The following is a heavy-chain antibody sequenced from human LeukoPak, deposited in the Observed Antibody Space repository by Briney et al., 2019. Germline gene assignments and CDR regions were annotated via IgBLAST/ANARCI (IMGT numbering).Heavy chain of an antibody. CDR1: GFTFSNAW. D-gene: IGHD3-16*02. Sequence: GGSLRLSCAASGFTFSNAWMSWVRQAPGKGLEWVGRIKSKTDGGTTDYAAPVKGRFTISRDDSKNTMYLQMNSLKTEDTAVYYCTSGGGNYDYVWGSYRPIGDYWGQGTLVTVSS. CDR3: TSGGGNYDYVWGSYRPIGDY. V-gene: IGHV3-15*01. J-gene: IGHJ4*02. CDR2: IKSKTDGGTT.